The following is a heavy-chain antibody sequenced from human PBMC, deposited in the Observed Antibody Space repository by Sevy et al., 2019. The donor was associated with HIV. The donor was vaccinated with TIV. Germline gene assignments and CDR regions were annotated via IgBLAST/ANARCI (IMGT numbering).Heavy chain of an antibody. J-gene: IGHJ4*02. D-gene: IGHD7-27*01. Sequence: GGSLRLSCAASGFSFNTYAMTWVRQAPGKGLEWVSVISNSGDRTYYADSVKGRFTISRDNSKNTLYLQMISLRAEDTAVYYCAKTLGAIASLFEYRGQGTLVTVSS. V-gene: IGHV3-23*01. CDR1: GFSFNTYA. CDR2: ISNSGDRT. CDR3: AKTLGAIASLFEY.